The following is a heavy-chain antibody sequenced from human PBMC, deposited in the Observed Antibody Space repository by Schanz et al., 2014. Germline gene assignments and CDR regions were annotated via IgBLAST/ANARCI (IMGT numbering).Heavy chain of an antibody. CDR2: ISDGGQTT. CDR3: TKGRAVYYFDD. J-gene: IGHJ4*02. CDR1: GFTFSSNA. V-gene: IGHV3-23*01. Sequence: EVQLLESGGGLVQPGGSLRLSCAASGFTFSSNAMSWVRQAPGKGLQWVSSISDGGQTTYYADSLKGRFTISRDNSKNTLYLQMNSLRAEDTAIYYCTKGRAVYYFDDWGQGTLVTFSP.